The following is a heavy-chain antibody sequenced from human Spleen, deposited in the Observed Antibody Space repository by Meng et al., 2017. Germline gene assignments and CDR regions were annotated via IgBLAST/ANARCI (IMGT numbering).Heavy chain of an antibody. CDR1: GGTFSSYA. CDR2: IIPIFGTA. CDR3: ARSIAARPGLFDY. J-gene: IGHJ4*02. V-gene: IGHV1-69*01. Sequence: QGRLLRSGAEGKKPGSSVKVSCKASGGTFSSYAISWVRQAPGQGLEWMGGIIPIFGTANYAQKFQGRVTITADESTSTAYMELSSLRSEDTAVYYCARSIAARPGLFDYWGQGTLVTVSS. D-gene: IGHD6-6*01.